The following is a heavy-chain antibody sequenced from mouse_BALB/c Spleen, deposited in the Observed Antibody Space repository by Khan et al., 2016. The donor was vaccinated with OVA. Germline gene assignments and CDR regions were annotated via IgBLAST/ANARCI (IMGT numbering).Heavy chain of an antibody. J-gene: IGHJ3*01. V-gene: IGHV1-80*01. D-gene: IGHD2-13*01. CDR2: IYPGDGDT. CDR1: GYAFSNYW. CDR3: ARSGSDYFAY. Sequence: QIQLVQSGAELVRPGSSVKISCKASGYAFSNYWMNWVKQRPGQGLEGSGQIYPGDGDTSFNGKFRGKATLTADKSYSTAYMQLSRLTSENSAVYFCARSGSDYFAYWGQGTMLTVSA.